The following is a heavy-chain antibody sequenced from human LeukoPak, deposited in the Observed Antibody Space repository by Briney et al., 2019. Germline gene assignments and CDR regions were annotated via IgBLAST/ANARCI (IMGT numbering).Heavy chain of an antibody. D-gene: IGHD6-19*01. CDR3: TRRGDWYSDY. CDR2: IRSKAYGGTT. J-gene: IGHJ4*02. Sequence: GGSLRLSCTASGFTFGDYAMSWVRQSPGKGLEWVGFIRSKAYGGTTEYAASVRGRFTISRDDSKGIAYLQMNSLKTEDTAVYYCTRRGDWYSDYWGQGTLVTVSS. CDR1: GFTFGDYA. V-gene: IGHV3-49*04.